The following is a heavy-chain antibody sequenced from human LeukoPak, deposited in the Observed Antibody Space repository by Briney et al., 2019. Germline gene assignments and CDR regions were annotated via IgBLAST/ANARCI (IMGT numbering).Heavy chain of an antibody. J-gene: IGHJ2*01. D-gene: IGHD6-13*01. CDR1: GGSISSGSYY. Sequence: ETLSLTCTVSGGSISSGSYYWSWVRQAPGKGLEWVSVIYSGGSTYYADSVKGRFTISRDNSKNTLYLQMNSLRAEDTAVYYCARSSSWHWYFDLWGRGTLVTVSS. CDR2: IYSGGST. V-gene: IGHV3-53*01. CDR3: ARSSSWHWYFDL.